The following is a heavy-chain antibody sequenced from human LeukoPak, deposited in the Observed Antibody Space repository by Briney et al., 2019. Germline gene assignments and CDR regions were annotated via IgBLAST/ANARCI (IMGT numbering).Heavy chain of an antibody. D-gene: IGHD6-19*01. CDR3: ARAFIAVAGTGFDY. CDR2: IYYSGST. V-gene: IGHV4-59*01. CDR1: GGSISSYY. J-gene: IGHJ4*02. Sequence: PSETLSLTCTVSGGSISSYYWSWIRQPPGKGLEWIGYIYYSGSTNYNPSLKSRVTISVDTSKNQFSLKLSSVTAADTAVYYCARAFIAVAGTGFDYWGQGTLVTVSS.